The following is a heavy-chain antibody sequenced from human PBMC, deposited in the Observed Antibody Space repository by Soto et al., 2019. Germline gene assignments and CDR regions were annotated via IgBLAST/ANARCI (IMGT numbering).Heavy chain of an antibody. V-gene: IGHV1-18*01. CDR2: NSAYNGNT. D-gene: IGHD3-22*01. CDR1: GYTFTSYG. J-gene: IGHJ4*02. CDR3: ERSVYYDSSGYYFDY. Sequence: ASVKVSCKASGYTFTSYGISWVRQAPGKGLEWMGWNSAYNGNTNYAQKLQGRVTRTTDTSTSTAYMELRSLRSDDPAVYYCERSVYYDSSGYYFDYWGQGTLVTVSS.